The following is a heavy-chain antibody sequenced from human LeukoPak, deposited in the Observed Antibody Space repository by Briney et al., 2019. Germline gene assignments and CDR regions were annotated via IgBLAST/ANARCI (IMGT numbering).Heavy chain of an antibody. V-gene: IGHV3-23*01. CDR3: DCSSPTCYAAGDY. CDR1: GLILSSYV. CDR2: ITVSGGRT. J-gene: IGHJ4*02. Sequence: GGSLRLSCAASGLILSSYVMSWVRQAPGKGLEWVSTITVSGGRTYYADSVKGRFTISRDNSKNTLYLQMNSLRAEDTAVYYCDCSSPTCYAAGDYWGQGTLVTVSS. D-gene: IGHD2-2*01.